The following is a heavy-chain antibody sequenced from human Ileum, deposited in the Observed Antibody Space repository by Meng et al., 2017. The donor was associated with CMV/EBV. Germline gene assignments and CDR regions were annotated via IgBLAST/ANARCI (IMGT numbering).Heavy chain of an antibody. CDR3: TSEPPGE. V-gene: IGHV4-61*02. Sequence: VPLTPPGPGLVKPSQTLSLTCVVAGGSVNSGNYYWGRVRQPAGKGLEWIGRIYTNGRAGYNPSLKSRVTISMDTSDNQFSLTLNSVTAADTAVYYCTSEPPGEWGRGTLVTVSS. CDR2: IYTNGRA. CDR1: GGSVNSGNYY. D-gene: IGHD1-14*01. J-gene: IGHJ4*02.